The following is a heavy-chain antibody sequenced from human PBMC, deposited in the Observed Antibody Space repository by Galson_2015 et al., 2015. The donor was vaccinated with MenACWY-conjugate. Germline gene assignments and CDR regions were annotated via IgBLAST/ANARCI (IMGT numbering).Heavy chain of an antibody. CDR3: ARAQDSKGSRSYYPPYYYYYYMDV. V-gene: IGHV1-69*13. CDR1: GYTFTSYY. CDR2: IIPIFGTA. J-gene: IGHJ6*03. Sequence: SVKVSCKASGYTFTSYYMHWVRQAPGQGLEWMGGIIPIFGTANYAQKFQGRVTITADESTSTAYMELSSLRSEDTAVYYCARAQDSKGSRSYYPPYYYYYYMDVWGKGTTVTVSS. D-gene: IGHD3-10*01.